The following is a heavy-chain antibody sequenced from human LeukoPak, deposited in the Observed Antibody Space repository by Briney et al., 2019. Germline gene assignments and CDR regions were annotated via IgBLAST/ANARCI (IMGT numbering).Heavy chain of an antibody. D-gene: IGHD2-15*01. CDR2: IYTSGST. V-gene: IGHV4-4*07. CDR3: AREDRYCSGGRCYY. J-gene: IGHJ4*02. Sequence: SETLSLTCAVYGGSFSGYYWSWIRQPAGKGLEWIGRIYTSGSTNYHPSLKSRVTISADTSKNQFSLELSSVTAADTAVYYCAREDRYCSGGRCYYWGQGTLVTVSS. CDR1: GGSFSGYY.